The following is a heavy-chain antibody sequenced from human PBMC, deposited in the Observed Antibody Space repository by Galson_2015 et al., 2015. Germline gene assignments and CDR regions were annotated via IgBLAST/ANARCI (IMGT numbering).Heavy chain of an antibody. Sequence: SVKVSCKASGGTFSSYAISWVRQAPGQGLEWMGGIIPIFGTANYAQKFQGRVTITADESTSTAYMELSSLRSEDTAVYYCARVGDTAMVDYYYYGMDVWGQGTTVTVSS. J-gene: IGHJ6*02. V-gene: IGHV1-69*13. D-gene: IGHD5-18*01. CDR3: ARVGDTAMVDYYYYGMDV. CDR2: IIPIFGTA. CDR1: GGTFSSYA.